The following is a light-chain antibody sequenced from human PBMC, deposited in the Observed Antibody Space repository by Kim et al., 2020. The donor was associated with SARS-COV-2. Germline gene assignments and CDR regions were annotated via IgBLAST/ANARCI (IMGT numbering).Light chain of an antibody. J-gene: IGKJ1*01. V-gene: IGKV3-20*01. Sequence: EIVLTQSPGTLSLSQGERATLSCRASQSVSSSYLAWYQQKPGQAPRLLIYGASSRATGIPDRFSGSGSGTDFTLTISRLEPEDFAVYYCQQYGSSPPWKFGQGTKVDIK. CDR1: QSVSSSY. CDR2: GAS. CDR3: QQYGSSPPWK.